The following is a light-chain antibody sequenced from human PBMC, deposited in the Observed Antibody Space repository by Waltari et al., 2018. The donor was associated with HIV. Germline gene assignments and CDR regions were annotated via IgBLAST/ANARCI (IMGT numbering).Light chain of an antibody. V-gene: IGLV4-69*01. CDR1: SGHTNYA. Sequence: QLGLTQSPSASASLGASVKLTCTLSSGHTNYAIAWDQQRPEKGPRFLMRLNSNGSHTKGDGIPDRFSGSSSGAERYLTISSLQSEDETDYFCQTWGSGIVVFGGGTTLTVL. CDR3: QTWGSGIVV. CDR2: LNSNGSH. J-gene: IGLJ2*01.